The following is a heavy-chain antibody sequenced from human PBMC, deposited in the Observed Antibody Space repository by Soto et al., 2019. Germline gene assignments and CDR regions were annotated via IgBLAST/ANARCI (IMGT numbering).Heavy chain of an antibody. Sequence: QVQLQESGPGLVKPSGTLSLTCAVSGGSISSSNWWSWVRQAPGKGLEWIGEIYHSGSINYNPSLQSRVTISVDKSKNHFSLKLTSVTAADTAVYYCARQGDGYSYARYWGQGTLLTVSS. CDR3: ARQGDGYSYARY. CDR2: IYHSGSI. D-gene: IGHD5-18*01. V-gene: IGHV4-4*02. CDR1: GGSISSSNW. J-gene: IGHJ4*02.